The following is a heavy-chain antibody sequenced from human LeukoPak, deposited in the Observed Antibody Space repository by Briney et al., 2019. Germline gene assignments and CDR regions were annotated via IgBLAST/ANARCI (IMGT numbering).Heavy chain of an antibody. V-gene: IGHV4-34*01. Sequence: SETLSLTCAVYGGSFSGYYWSWIRQPPGKGLEWIGEINHSGSTNYNPSLKSRVTISVDTSKNQFSLKLSSVTAADTAVYYCARVSAYGSGSYYPNRFYYYYGMDVWGQGTTVTASS. D-gene: IGHD3-10*01. CDR2: INHSGST. CDR1: GGSFSGYY. J-gene: IGHJ6*02. CDR3: ARVSAYGSGSYYPNRFYYYYGMDV.